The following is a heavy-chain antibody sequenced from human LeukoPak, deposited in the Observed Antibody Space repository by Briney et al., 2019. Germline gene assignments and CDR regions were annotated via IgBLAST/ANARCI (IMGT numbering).Heavy chain of an antibody. CDR1: GFTFDDYA. V-gene: IGHV3-9*03. CDR3: AKGLYGSGSYPDY. D-gene: IGHD3-10*01. Sequence: GGSLRLSCAASGFTFDDYAMHWVRQAPGKGLEWVSGISWNSGFIGYADSVKGTITLSRDNAKNSLYLQMNSLRPEDMALYYCAKGLYGSGSYPDYWGQGTLVTVSS. CDR2: ISWNSGFI. J-gene: IGHJ4*02.